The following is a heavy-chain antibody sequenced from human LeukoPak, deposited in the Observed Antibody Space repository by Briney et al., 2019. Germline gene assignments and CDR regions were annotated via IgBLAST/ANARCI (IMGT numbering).Heavy chain of an antibody. CDR3: LRDLNWSLDQ. CDR1: GFPFSNYM. Sequence: GGPLSLSWAASGFPFSNYMMHWSPQPPGRGRFWVSRIKSDGITITYADSVKGRFTISRDNAKNTLYLQMNSLRAEDTAVYYCLRDLNWSLDQWGQGTLVTVSS. V-gene: IGHV3-74*01. CDR2: IKSDGITI. J-gene: IGHJ4*02. D-gene: IGHD1-20*01.